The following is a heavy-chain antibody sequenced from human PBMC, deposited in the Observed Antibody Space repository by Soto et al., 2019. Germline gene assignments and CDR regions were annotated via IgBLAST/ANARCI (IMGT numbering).Heavy chain of an antibody. D-gene: IGHD6-6*01. Sequence: GGSLRLSCAASGFTFSSYVMSWVRQAPGKGLEWVSALTGSGGSTYYADSVKGRFTISRDNSKNTVYLQMNSLRADDTAVYYCAKGSAAARPCYFDYWGQGTLVTVSS. V-gene: IGHV3-23*01. CDR2: LTGSGGST. CDR1: GFTFSSYV. CDR3: AKGSAAARPCYFDY. J-gene: IGHJ4*02.